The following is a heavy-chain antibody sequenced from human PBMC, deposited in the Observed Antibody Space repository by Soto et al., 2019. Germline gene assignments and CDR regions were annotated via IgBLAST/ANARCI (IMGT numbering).Heavy chain of an antibody. CDR1: GFSFGSYA. CDR2: ISGSDGKA. CDR3: AWWSYFVY. D-gene: IGHD3-16*01. J-gene: IGHJ4*01. V-gene: IGHV3-23*01. Sequence: GSLRLSSAASGFSFGSYALSWVRPAPGKGLEWVSTISGSDGKAFYAVSVKGRFSISSDTSQSTLYLQTNSLRADDTAMQYCAWWSYFVYW.